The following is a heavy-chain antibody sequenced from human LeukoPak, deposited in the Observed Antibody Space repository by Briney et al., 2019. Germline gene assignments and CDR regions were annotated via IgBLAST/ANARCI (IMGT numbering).Heavy chain of an antibody. V-gene: IGHV3-30*02. D-gene: IGHD5-24*01. CDR2: IRHDGSNQ. Sequence: PGGSLRLSCEGSGFSFSSYGVYWVRQAPGKGPEWLAFIRHDGSNQFYADSVKGRFTISRDNSKNTLFLEMTSLRAEDTALYYCSKSADSVGKMAMGHWGQGTLVTVSS. CDR3: SKSADSVGKMAMGH. CDR1: GFSFSSYG. J-gene: IGHJ4*02.